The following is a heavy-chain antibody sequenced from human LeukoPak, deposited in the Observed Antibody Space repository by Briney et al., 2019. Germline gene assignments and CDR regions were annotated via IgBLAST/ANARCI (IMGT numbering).Heavy chain of an antibody. CDR3: ARAGRVAASFDY. CDR2: IYHSGST. D-gene: IGHD6-19*01. J-gene: IGHJ4*02. V-gene: IGHV4-4*02. CDR1: GGSISSSNW. Sequence: SETLSLTCAVSGGSISSSNWWSWVRQPPGKGLEWIGEIYHSGSTNYNPSLKGRVTISVDKSKNQFSLKLSSVTAADTAVYYCARAGRVAASFDYWGQGTLVTVSS.